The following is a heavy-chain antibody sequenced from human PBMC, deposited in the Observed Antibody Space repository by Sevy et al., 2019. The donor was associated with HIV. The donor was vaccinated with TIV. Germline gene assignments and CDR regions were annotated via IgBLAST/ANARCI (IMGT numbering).Heavy chain of an antibody. J-gene: IGHJ3*02. Sequence: GGSLRLSCAASGFTFSSNWMSWVRQAPGKGLEWVANIKQDGSEIYYVDSVKGRFTISRDNAKNSVYLQMCSLRAEDTAVYYCAMERGISFIVGATSGAFDIWGQGRMVTVSS. CDR2: IKQDGSEI. CDR3: AMERGISFIVGATSGAFDI. V-gene: IGHV3-7*04. CDR1: GFTFSSNW. D-gene: IGHD1-26*01.